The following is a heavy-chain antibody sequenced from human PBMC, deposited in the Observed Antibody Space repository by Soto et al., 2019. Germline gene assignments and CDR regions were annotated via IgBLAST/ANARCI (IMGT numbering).Heavy chain of an antibody. Sequence: QVQLQESGPGLVKPSQILSLTCTVSGGSISSGGYYWSWIRQHPGKGLEWIGYIYYSGSTYYNPSLKSRVTISVDTSKNQFSLKLSSVTAADTAVYYCAREMYGEHRYFQHWGQGTLVTVSS. J-gene: IGHJ1*01. CDR2: IYYSGST. V-gene: IGHV4-31*03. D-gene: IGHD4-17*01. CDR3: AREMYGEHRYFQH. CDR1: GGSISSGGYY.